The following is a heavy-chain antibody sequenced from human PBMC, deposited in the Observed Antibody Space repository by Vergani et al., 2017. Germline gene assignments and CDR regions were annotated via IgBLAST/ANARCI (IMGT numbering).Heavy chain of an antibody. V-gene: IGHV3-30*02. D-gene: IGHD6-19*01. CDR3: ARDTVTGSRYFDY. J-gene: IGHJ4*02. Sequence: QVQLVESGGGVVQPGGSLRLSCGASGFTFSNYGMHWVRQAPGKGLEWVTFIRYDGSNTYYADSVKGRFTISRDNSKNTLFLQMNSLRPEDKAVYYCARDTVTGSRYFDYWGQGTLVTVSS. CDR1: GFTFSNYG. CDR2: IRYDGSNT.